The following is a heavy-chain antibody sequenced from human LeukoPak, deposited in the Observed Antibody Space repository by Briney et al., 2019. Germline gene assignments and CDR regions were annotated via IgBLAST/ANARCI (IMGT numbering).Heavy chain of an antibody. CDR1: GYTFTSYY. J-gene: IGHJ3*02. V-gene: IGHV1-46*01. Sequence: GASVKVSCKASGYTFTSYYMHWVRQAPGQGLEWMGIINPSGGSTSYAQKFQGRVTMTRDMSTSTVYMELSSLRSEDTAVYYCARDRQHRDAFDIWGQGTMVTVSS. CDR2: INPSGGST. CDR3: ARDRQHRDAFDI.